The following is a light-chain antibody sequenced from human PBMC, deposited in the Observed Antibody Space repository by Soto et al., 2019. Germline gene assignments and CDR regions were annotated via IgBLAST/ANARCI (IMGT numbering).Light chain of an antibody. Sequence: EIVMTRSPATLSVSPGERVTLSCRASQSAISNLAWYQQKPGQTPRLLIYDASTRATDIPARFSGSGSGTDFTLTISSLLSEDFAVYYCQQYGSSPITFGQGTRLEIK. CDR3: QQYGSSPIT. CDR1: QSAISN. CDR2: DAS. J-gene: IGKJ5*01. V-gene: IGKV3-15*01.